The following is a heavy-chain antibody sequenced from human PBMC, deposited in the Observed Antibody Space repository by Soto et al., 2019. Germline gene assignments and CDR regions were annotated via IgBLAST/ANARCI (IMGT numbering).Heavy chain of an antibody. D-gene: IGHD5-12*01. CDR1: GYTFTGYY. CDR3: ARVPPHGHSGNDWYFDL. J-gene: IGHJ2*01. Sequence: QVQLVQSGAEVKKPGASVKVSCKASGYTFTGYYMHWVRQAPGQGLEWMGWINPNSRDTKYAQKFQGRVTMTRDTSISTAYMELSRLRSDDTAVYYCARVPPHGHSGNDWYFDLWGRGTLVTVSS. CDR2: INPNSRDT. V-gene: IGHV1-2*02.